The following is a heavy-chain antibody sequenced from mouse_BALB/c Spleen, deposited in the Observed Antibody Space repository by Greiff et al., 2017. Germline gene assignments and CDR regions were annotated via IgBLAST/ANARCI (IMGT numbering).Heavy chain of an antibody. V-gene: IGHV5-6-2*01. D-gene: IGHD2-4*01. CDR2: INSNGGST. Sequence: EVKLVESGGGLVKLGGSLKLSCAASGFTFSSYYMSWVRQTPEKRLELVAAINSNGGSTYYPDTVKGRFTISRDNAKNTLYLQMSSLKSEDTALYYCARHGGLRRPYYFDYWGQGTTLTVSS. J-gene: IGHJ2*01. CDR3: ARHGGLRRPYYFDY. CDR1: GFTFSSYY.